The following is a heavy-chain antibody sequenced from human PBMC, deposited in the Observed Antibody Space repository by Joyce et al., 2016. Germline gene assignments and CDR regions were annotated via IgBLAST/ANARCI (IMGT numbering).Heavy chain of an antibody. CDR2: FGASGGDR. D-gene: IGHD2-15*01. CDR1: YSLSNKNV. Sequence: QLEESGGTLVHPGGSLRLSCKVSYSLSNKNVMDGGRQARWKGLEWVAAFGASGGDRDDADSVKGRFTVSRDNSKNMMYLEMTRLQIEDTAVYYCARAKTVVVAYTLRDGFDVWGQGTQVAVSS. V-gene: IGHV3-23*04. J-gene: IGHJ3*01. CDR3: ARAKTVVVAYTLRDGFDV.